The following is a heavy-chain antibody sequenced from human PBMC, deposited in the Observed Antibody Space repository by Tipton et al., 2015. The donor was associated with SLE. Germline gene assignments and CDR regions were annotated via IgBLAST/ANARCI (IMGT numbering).Heavy chain of an antibody. CDR1: GGSISSSSYY. CDR2: IYYSGST. CDR3: ARGPPFGYHSSGYYYNY. J-gene: IGHJ4*02. D-gene: IGHD3-22*01. V-gene: IGHV4-39*07. Sequence: TLSLTCTVSGGSISSSSYYWGWIRQPPGKGLEWIGSIYYSGSTNYNPSLKSRVTISVDTSKNQISLKLSSVTAADAAVYYCARGPPFGYHSSGYYYNYWGQGTLVTVSS.